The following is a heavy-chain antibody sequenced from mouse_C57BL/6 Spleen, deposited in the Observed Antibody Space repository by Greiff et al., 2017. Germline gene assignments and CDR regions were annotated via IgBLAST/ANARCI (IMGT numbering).Heavy chain of an antibody. Sequence: VQLQQPGAELVKPGASVKLSCKASGYTFTSYWMQWVKQRPGQGLEWIGEIDPSDSYTNYNQKFKGKATLTVDTSSSTAYMQLSSLTSEDSAVYYCARAYYYYGSSWYYFDYWGQGTTLTVSS. CDR3: ARAYYYYGSSWYYFDY. V-gene: IGHV1-50*01. CDR2: IDPSDSYT. J-gene: IGHJ2*01. CDR1: GYTFTSYW. D-gene: IGHD1-1*01.